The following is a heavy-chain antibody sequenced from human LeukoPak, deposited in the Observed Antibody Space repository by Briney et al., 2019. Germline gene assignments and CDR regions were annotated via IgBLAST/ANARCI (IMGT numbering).Heavy chain of an antibody. V-gene: IGHV4-34*01. CDR1: GGSFSGYY. CDR3: AREDLAVNGVY. J-gene: IGHJ4*02. CDR2: INHSGST. D-gene: IGHD6-19*01. Sequence: SETLSLTCAVYGGSFSGYYWSWIRQPPGKGLEWIGKINHSGSTNYNPSLKSRVTISVDTSKNQFSLKLSSVTAADTAVYYCAREDLAVNGVYWGQGTLVTVSS.